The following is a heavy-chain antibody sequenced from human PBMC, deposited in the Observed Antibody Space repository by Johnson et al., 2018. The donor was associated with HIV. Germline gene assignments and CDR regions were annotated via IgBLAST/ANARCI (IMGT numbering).Heavy chain of an antibody. V-gene: IGHV3-30*18. J-gene: IGHJ3*02. CDR1: GFTFSDYY. CDR2: ISYDGSNK. CDR3: AKGGQWELLAAFDI. Sequence: QVQLVESGGGVVQPGGSLRHSCAASGFTFSDYYMSWIRQAPGKGLEWVAVISYDGSNKYYVDSVKGRFTISRDNSKNTLYLQMNSLRAEDTAVYCCAKGGQWELLAAFDIWGQGTMVTVSS. D-gene: IGHD1-26*01.